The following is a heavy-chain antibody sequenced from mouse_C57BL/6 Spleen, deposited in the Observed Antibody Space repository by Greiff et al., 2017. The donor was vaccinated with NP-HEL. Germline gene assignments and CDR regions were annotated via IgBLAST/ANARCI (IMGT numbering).Heavy chain of an antibody. V-gene: IGHV1-82*01. J-gene: IGHJ3*01. D-gene: IGHD2-10*02. CDR2: IYPGDGDT. CDR1: GYAFSSSW. CDR3: AREYDPAWFAY. Sequence: VQLQQSGPELVKPGASVKISCKASGYAFSSSWMNWVKQRPGKGLEWIGRIYPGDGDTNYNGKFKGKATLTADKSSSTAYMQLSSLTSEDSAVYFCAREYDPAWFAYWGQGTLVTVSA.